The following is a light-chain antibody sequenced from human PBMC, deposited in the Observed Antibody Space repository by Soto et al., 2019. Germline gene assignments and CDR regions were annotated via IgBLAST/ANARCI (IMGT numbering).Light chain of an antibody. V-gene: IGKV1-5*03. Sequence: DIQMTQSPSTLSASVGDRVTITWRASQSISSWLAWYQQKPGKAPKLLIYKASSLESGVPSRFSGSGSGTEFTLTISSLQPDDFATYYCQQYNSYSFGGGTKVEIK. CDR2: KAS. J-gene: IGKJ4*01. CDR1: QSISSW. CDR3: QQYNSYS.